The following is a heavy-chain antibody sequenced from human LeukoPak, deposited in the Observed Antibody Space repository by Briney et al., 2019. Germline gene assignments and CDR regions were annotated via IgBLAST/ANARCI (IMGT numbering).Heavy chain of an antibody. CDR3: AREAITIFGLVRTQTTKGPHRFDP. J-gene: IGHJ5*02. CDR2: INPSGGST. CDR1: GYTFTSYH. V-gene: IGHV1-46*01. D-gene: IGHD3-3*01. Sequence: VKVSCKASGYTFTSYHMHWVRQAPGQGLEWMGIINPSGGSTNYAQRFRGRVTMTRDMSTGTVYMELSSLTSEDTAVYYCAREAITIFGLVRTQTTKGPHRFDPWGQGTLVTVSS.